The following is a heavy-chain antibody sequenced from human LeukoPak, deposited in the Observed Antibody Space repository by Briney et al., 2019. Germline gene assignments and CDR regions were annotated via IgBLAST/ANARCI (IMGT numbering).Heavy chain of an antibody. Sequence: SETLSLTCTVSGGSISSYYWSWIRQPPGKGLECIGYIYYSGSTNYNPSLKSRVTISVDTSKNQFSLKLSSVTAADTAVYYCARDNYYDSSGYYSSFDYWGQGTLVTVSS. V-gene: IGHV4-59*12. CDR2: IYYSGST. J-gene: IGHJ4*02. D-gene: IGHD3-22*01. CDR3: ARDNYYDSSGYYSSFDY. CDR1: GGSISSYY.